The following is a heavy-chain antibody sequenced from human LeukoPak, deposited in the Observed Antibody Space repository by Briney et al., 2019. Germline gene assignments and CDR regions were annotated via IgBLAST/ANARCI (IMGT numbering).Heavy chain of an antibody. Sequence: GGSLRPSCAASGFTFSSYGMHWVRQAPGKGLEWVAVIWYDGSNKYYADSVKGRFTISRDNSKNTLYLQMNSLRAEDTAVYYCARDRGIAAAGTPDYWGQGTLVTVSS. J-gene: IGHJ4*02. V-gene: IGHV3-33*01. CDR1: GFTFSSYG. D-gene: IGHD6-13*01. CDR3: ARDRGIAAAGTPDY. CDR2: IWYDGSNK.